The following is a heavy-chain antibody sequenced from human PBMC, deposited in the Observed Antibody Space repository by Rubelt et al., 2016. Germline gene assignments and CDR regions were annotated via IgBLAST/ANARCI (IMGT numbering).Heavy chain of an antibody. Sequence: VEFGGGLAQPGGSLRLSCAASGFTFSSYGMSWVRQAPGEGPEWVSSISGGAHASDYGASVKGRFTISRDNSKNMLFLQMNSLRAEEPAIYYCAKIGKLAWFGELSAWGQGTLVTVSS. D-gene: IGHD3-10*01. CDR1: GFTFSSYG. CDR3: AKIGKLAWFGELSA. CDR2: ISGGAHAS. J-gene: IGHJ5*02. V-gene: IGHV3-23*04.